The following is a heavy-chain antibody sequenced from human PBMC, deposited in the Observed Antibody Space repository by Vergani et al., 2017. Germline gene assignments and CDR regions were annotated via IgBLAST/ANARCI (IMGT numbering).Heavy chain of an antibody. Sequence: QVQLQESGPGLVKPSETLSLTCTVSGGSISSYYWSWIRQPPGKGLEWIGYIYYSGSTNYNPSLKSRVTISVDTSKNQFSLKLSSVTAADTAVYYCTTEGAGVAATPDYWGQGTLVTVSS. J-gene: IGHJ4*02. D-gene: IGHD2-15*01. CDR2: IYYSGST. V-gene: IGHV4-59*12. CDR1: GGSISSYY. CDR3: TTEGAGVAATPDY.